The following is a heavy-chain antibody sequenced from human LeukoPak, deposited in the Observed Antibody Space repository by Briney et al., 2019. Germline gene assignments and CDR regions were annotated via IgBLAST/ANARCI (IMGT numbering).Heavy chain of an antibody. Sequence: QAGGSLRLSCAASGFTANNNYMSWVRQAPGKGLEWVSLIYSGGSTYYADSVKGRFTISRDNSKNTLYLQMNSLRAEDTAVYYCARRYCSGGSCYSGLDYWGQGTLVTVSS. CDR2: IYSGGST. V-gene: IGHV3-66*01. J-gene: IGHJ4*02. CDR1: GFTANNNY. CDR3: ARRYCSGGSCYSGLDY. D-gene: IGHD2-15*01.